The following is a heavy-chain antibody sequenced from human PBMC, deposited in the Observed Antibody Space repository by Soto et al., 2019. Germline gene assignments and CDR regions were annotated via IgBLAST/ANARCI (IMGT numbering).Heavy chain of an antibody. D-gene: IGHD3-10*01. V-gene: IGHV3-23*01. J-gene: IGHJ3*02. CDR1: GFTFKNYA. Sequence: GGSLRLSCEASGFTFKNYAMSWFRQAPGKGLEWVSTIGGTGSKTYYAESVNGRFIVSRDNDRDALHLQINSLRAEDTAVYYCAKDYLVRTPTRTDVFDIWGQGTMVTVSS. CDR2: IGGTGSKT. CDR3: AKDYLVRTPTRTDVFDI.